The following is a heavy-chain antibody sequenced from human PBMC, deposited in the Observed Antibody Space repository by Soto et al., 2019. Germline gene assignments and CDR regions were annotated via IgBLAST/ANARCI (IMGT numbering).Heavy chain of an antibody. CDR2: IYYSGST. J-gene: IGHJ4*02. CDR1: GGSISSGDYY. D-gene: IGHD6-13*01. V-gene: IGHV4-30-4*01. CDR3: ASRHSSPYFDY. Sequence: QVQLQESGPGLVKPSQTLSLTCTVSGGSISSGDYYWSWIRQPPGKGLEWIGSIYYSGSTYYNPSLKGRXTXPXXTSKNQFSLKLNSVTAADTAVYYCASRHSSPYFDYWGQGTLVTVSS.